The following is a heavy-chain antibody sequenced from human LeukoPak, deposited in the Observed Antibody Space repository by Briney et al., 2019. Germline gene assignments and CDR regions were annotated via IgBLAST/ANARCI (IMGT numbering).Heavy chain of an antibody. V-gene: IGHV4-34*01. J-gene: IGHJ4*02. CDR3: ARDTYGDYSFDY. D-gene: IGHD4-17*01. CDR2: INHSGST. CDR1: GGSFSGYY. Sequence: SETLSLTCAVYGGSFSGYYWSWIRQPPGKGLEWIGEINHSGSTNYNPSLKSRVTISVDTSKNQFSLKLSSVTAADTAVYYCARDTYGDYSFDYWGQEPLVTVPS.